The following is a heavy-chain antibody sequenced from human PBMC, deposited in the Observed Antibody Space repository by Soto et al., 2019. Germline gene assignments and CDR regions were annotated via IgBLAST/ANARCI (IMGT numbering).Heavy chain of an antibody. Sequence: GGSLRLSCAASGSTFSSYAMSWVRQAPGKGLEWVSAISGSGGSTYYADSVKGRFTISRDNSKNTLYLQMNSLRAEDTAVYYCAKVFLRCSGGSCYDFSAFDIWGQGTMVTVSS. J-gene: IGHJ3*02. CDR2: ISGSGGST. CDR3: AKVFLRCSGGSCYDFSAFDI. CDR1: GSTFSSYA. V-gene: IGHV3-23*01. D-gene: IGHD2-15*01.